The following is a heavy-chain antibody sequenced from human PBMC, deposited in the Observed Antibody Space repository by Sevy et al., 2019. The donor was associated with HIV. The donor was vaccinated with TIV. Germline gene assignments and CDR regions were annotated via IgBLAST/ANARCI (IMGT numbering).Heavy chain of an antibody. Sequence: GESLKISCAASGFTFSSYDMHWVRQAPGKGLECVAVISYDGSNKYYADSVKGRFTISRDNSKNTLFLHMNSLGAEDTGVYYCAKGGKNFWDSEDYYYVMDVWGPGTTVTVSS. CDR1: GFTFSSYD. V-gene: IGHV3-30*18. D-gene: IGHD3-3*01. CDR2: ISYDGSNK. CDR3: AKGGKNFWDSEDYYYVMDV. J-gene: IGHJ6*02.